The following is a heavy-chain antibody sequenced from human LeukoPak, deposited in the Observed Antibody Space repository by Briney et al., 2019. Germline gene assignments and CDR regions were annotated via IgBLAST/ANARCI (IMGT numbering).Heavy chain of an antibody. V-gene: IGHV4-38-2*01. CDR1: GYSISSGYY. D-gene: IGHD2-2*01. CDR3: ARHKGGTSGPFHYYYYMDV. J-gene: IGHJ6*03. Sequence: SETLSLTCAVSGYSISSGYYWGWIRQPPGKGLEWIGSFYHSGSTYYNPSLKSRVTISVDTSKNQFSLKLSSVTAADTAVYYCARHKGGTSGPFHYYYYMDVWGKGTTVTVSS. CDR2: FYHSGST.